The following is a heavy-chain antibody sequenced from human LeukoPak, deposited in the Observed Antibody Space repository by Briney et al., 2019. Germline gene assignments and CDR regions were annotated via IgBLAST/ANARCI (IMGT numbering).Heavy chain of an antibody. CDR3: ARVLTVRSGGYDAFDI. V-gene: IGHV3-13*01. J-gene: IGHJ3*02. CDR1: GFTFSSYD. Sequence: GGSLRLSCAASGFTFSSYDMHWVRQATGKGLEWVSAIDTAGDTYYPGSVKGRFTISRENAKNSLYLQMNSLRAGDTAVYYCARVLTVRSGGYDAFDIWGQGAMVTVSS. CDR2: IDTAGDT. D-gene: IGHD6-25*01.